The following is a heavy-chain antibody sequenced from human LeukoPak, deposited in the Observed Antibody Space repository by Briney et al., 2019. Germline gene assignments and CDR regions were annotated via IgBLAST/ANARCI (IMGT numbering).Heavy chain of an antibody. CDR1: QFIFSNYW. CDR2: INQDGSEQ. J-gene: IGHJ4*02. Sequence: GRSLRLSCAASQFIFSNYWMNSVRQAPGKGLEWVANINQDGSEQNYVDSVKGRFTISRDNFKNSLYLQMNSLRVEDTAVYYGARDRAMDDYWGQGTLVTVSS. V-gene: IGHV3-7*03. CDR3: ARDRAMDDY. D-gene: IGHD5-18*01.